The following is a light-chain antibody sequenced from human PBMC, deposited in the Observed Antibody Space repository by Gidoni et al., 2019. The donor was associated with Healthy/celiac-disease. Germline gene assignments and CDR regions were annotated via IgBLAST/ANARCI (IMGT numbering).Light chain of an antibody. CDR3: QQYNSYSPT. V-gene: IGKV1-5*01. Sequence: DIQMTQSPSTLSASVGDRVTITCRASQSISSWWAWYQQKPGKAPKLLIYDASSLESGVPSRFSGSGSGTEFTLTISSLQPDDFATYYCQQYNSYSPTFGQGTQVEIK. CDR2: DAS. J-gene: IGKJ1*01. CDR1: QSISSW.